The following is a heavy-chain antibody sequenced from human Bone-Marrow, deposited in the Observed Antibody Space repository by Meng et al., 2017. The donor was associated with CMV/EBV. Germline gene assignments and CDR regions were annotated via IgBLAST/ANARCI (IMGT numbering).Heavy chain of an antibody. D-gene: IGHD3-3*02. V-gene: IGHV3-23*01. CDR1: GFTFSSYS. Sequence: GGSLRLSCAASGFTFSSYSMNWVRQAPGKGLEWVSAISGSGGSTYYADSVKGRFTISRDNSKNTLYLQMNSLRAEDTAVYYCAKGHLRSGYSFYYYYGMDVWGQGTTVTVSS. J-gene: IGHJ6*02. CDR2: ISGSGGST. CDR3: AKGHLRSGYSFYYYYGMDV.